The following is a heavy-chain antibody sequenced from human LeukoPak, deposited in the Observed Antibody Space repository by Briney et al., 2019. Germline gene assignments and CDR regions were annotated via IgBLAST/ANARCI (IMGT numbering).Heavy chain of an antibody. CDR1: GYSISSGYY. V-gene: IGHV4-38-2*02. CDR2: IYHGGSSIFHSGST. D-gene: IGHD5-12*01. CDR3: ARVRQARIVAPTRGGNPSVHDAFDI. J-gene: IGHJ3*02. Sequence: PSETLSLTCTVSGYSISSGYYWGWIRQPPGKGLEWIGSIYHGGSSIFHSGSTNYNPSLKSRVTISVNTSKNQFSLKLSSVTAADTAVYYCARVRQARIVAPTRGGNPSVHDAFDIWGQGTMVTVSS.